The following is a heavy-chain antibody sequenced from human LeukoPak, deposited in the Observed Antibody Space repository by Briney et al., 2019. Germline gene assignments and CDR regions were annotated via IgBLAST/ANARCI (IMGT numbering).Heavy chain of an antibody. CDR3: ARAKTGNWYFDL. CDR1: GFTFSTYW. D-gene: IGHD3-10*01. J-gene: IGHJ2*01. CDR2: IKTDGSIA. Sequence: GGSLRLSCAASGFTFSTYWMHWVRQAPGKGLVWVSRIKTDGSIATYGDFVKGRFTTSRDNAKNTVYLQMNSLRAEDTALYHCARAKTGNWYFDLWGRGTLVTVSS. V-gene: IGHV3-74*01.